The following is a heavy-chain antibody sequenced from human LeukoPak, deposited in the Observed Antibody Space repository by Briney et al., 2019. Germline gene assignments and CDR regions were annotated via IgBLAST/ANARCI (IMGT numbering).Heavy chain of an antibody. J-gene: IGHJ4*02. Sequence: GASVKVSCKASGYTFTNYAMHWVRQAPGQRPEWMGWVNAGSGNTKYSQNFQGRVTITRDTSASTAYMELSSLRSEDTAVYYCAKNSGSYSSDYWGQGTLVTVSS. D-gene: IGHD1-26*01. V-gene: IGHV1-3*01. CDR3: AKNSGSYSSDY. CDR2: VNAGSGNT. CDR1: GYTFTNYA.